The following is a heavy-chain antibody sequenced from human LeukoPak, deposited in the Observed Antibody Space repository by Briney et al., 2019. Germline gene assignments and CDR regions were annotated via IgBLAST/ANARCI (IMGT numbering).Heavy chain of an antibody. CDR3: AGQAYCSSTRCNPFDH. V-gene: IGHV4-59*08. D-gene: IGHD2-2*01. J-gene: IGHJ4*02. CDR2: IYSSGST. Sequence: PSETLSLTCTVSGGSISGYYWSWIRQPPGKGLEWIGYIYSSGSTNYNPSLKSRVTMSLDTSENHFSLRLSSVTAADTAIYYCAGQAYCSSTRCNPFDHWGQGALVTVSS. CDR1: GGSISGYY.